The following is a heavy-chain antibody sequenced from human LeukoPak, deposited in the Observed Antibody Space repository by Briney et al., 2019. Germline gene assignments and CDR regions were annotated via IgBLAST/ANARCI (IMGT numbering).Heavy chain of an antibody. V-gene: IGHV1-69*04. J-gene: IGHJ4*02. Sequence: ASVKVSCKASGGTFSSYAISWVRQARGQGLEWMGRIIPILGIANYAQKFQGRVTITADKSTSTAYMELSSLRSEDTAVYYCARVLWFGNYYFDYWGQGTLVTVSS. CDR3: ARVLWFGNYYFDY. CDR2: IIPILGIA. D-gene: IGHD3-10*01. CDR1: GGTFSSYA.